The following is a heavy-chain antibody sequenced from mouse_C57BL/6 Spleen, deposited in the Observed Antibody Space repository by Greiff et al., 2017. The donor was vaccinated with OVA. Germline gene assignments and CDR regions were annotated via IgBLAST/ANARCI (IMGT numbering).Heavy chain of an antibody. V-gene: IGHV1-74*01. CDR1: GYTFTSYW. Sequence: VQLQQPGAELVKPGASVKVSCKASGYTFTSYWMHWVKQRPGQGLEWIGRIHPSDSDTNYKQKLKSKATLTVDKSSSTAYMQLSSLTSEASAVYYCAINYDDDYWYFDVWGTGTTVTVSS. CDR3: AINYDDDYWYFDV. CDR2: IHPSDSDT. J-gene: IGHJ1*03. D-gene: IGHD2-4*01.